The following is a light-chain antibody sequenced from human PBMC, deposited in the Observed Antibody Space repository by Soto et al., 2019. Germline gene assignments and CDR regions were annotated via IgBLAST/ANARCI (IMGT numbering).Light chain of an antibody. CDR2: GAS. J-gene: IGKJ4*01. V-gene: IGKV3-20*01. CDR1: QSVSSNY. Sequence: EIVLTQSPGTLSLSPGERATLSCRASQSVSSNYLAWYQQTPGQAPRLLIYGASSRATGIPDRFSGSGSGTDFTLTISRLEPEDFVVYYCQQYGSSPPLTFGGGTKVEIK. CDR3: QQYGSSPPLT.